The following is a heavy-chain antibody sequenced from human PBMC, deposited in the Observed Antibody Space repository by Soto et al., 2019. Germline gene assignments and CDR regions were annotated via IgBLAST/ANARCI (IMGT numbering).Heavy chain of an antibody. J-gene: IGHJ4*02. CDR3: AKGLGYCSSTSCYFRSPFDY. D-gene: IGHD2-2*01. CDR2: ISGSGGST. CDR1: GFTFSSYA. Sequence: EVQLLESGGGLVQPGGSLRLSCAASGFTFSSYAMSWVRQAPGKGLEWVSAISGSGGSTYYADSVKGRFTISRDNSKNTLYLQMNSLRAEDTAVYYCAKGLGYCSSTSCYFRSPFDYWGQGTLVTVSS. V-gene: IGHV3-23*01.